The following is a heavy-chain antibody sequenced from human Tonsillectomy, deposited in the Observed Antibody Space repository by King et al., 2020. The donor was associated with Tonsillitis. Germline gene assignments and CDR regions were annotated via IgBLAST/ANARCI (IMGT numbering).Heavy chain of an antibody. Sequence: VQLVESGGGLVQPGGSLRLSCAASRFTFSSYWMSWVRQAPGKGLEWVANIKEDGSEKYYVDSVKGRFTISRDNAKNSLYLQMNSLRAEDTAVYYCARGGEDGGSPSPLDYWGRGTPVTVSS. CDR1: RFTFSSYW. D-gene: IGHD3-16*01. CDR3: ARGGEDGGSPSPLDY. V-gene: IGHV3-7*03. CDR2: IKEDGSEK. J-gene: IGHJ4*02.